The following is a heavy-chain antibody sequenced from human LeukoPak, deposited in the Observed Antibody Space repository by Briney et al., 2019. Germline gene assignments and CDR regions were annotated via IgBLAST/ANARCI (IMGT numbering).Heavy chain of an antibody. Sequence: GGSLRLSCAASGFTFSSYSMNWGRQAPGKGLEWVSFISTSSSYIHNADSVKGRFTISRDNAENSLYLQMNSLRAEDTAVYYCARLWFGELLGDGDAFDIWGQGTMVTVSS. J-gene: IGHJ3*02. CDR3: ARLWFGELLGDGDAFDI. D-gene: IGHD3-10*01. CDR1: GFTFSSYS. CDR2: ISTSSSYI. V-gene: IGHV3-21*01.